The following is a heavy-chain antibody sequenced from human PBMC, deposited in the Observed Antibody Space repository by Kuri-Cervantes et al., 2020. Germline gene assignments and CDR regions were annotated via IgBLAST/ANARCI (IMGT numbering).Heavy chain of an antibody. Sequence: GESLKISCAASGFTFSSYWMHWVRQAPGKGLVWVSRINSDGSSTSYADSVKGRFTISRDNAKNSLYLQMNSLRAEDTAVYYCARELARNYYYGMDVWGQGTTVTVSS. J-gene: IGHJ6*02. CDR1: GFTFSSYW. CDR3: ARELARNYYYGMDV. V-gene: IGHV3-74*01. D-gene: IGHD3-3*02. CDR2: INSDGSST.